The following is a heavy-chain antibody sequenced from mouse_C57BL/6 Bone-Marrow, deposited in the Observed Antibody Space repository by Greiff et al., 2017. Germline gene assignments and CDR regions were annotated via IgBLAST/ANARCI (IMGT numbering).Heavy chain of an antibody. Sequence: QVQLKESGAELVRPGASVKLSCKASGYTFTDYYINWVKQRPGQGLEWIARIYPGSGNTYYNEKFKGKATLTAEKSSSTAYMQLSSLTSEDSAVXFCALRTWFAYWGQGTLVTVSA. CDR3: ALRTWFAY. CDR2: IYPGSGNT. J-gene: IGHJ3*01. V-gene: IGHV1-76*01. CDR1: GYTFTDYY.